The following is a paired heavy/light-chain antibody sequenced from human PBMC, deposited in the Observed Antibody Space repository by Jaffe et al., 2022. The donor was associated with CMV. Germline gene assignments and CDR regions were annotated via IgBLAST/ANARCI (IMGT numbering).Light chain of an antibody. CDR3: SSYTGTSARV. J-gene: IGLJ3*02. CDR2: DVN. V-gene: IGLV2-14*03. Sequence: QSALTQPASVSGSPGQSITISCTGTSSDVGGYDYVSWYQQHPGKVPEVIIYDVNKRPSGVSNRFSGSKSGNTASLTISGLQAEDEADYYCSSYTGTSARVFGGGTKVTVL. CDR1: SSDVGGYDY.
Heavy chain of an antibody. CDR1: GYTFTSHT. Sequence: QVHLVQSGAEVKKPGASVKVSCKASGYTFTSHTMHWVRQAPGQRLEWMGWINVGNGNTKYSQDFQGRVTITSDLSATTTYLELNRLKSEDTAVYYCVRDRSGWYKHFDYWGQGTLVSVSS. D-gene: IGHD6-19*01. CDR3: VRDRSGWYKHFDY. CDR2: INVGNGNT. J-gene: IGHJ4*02. V-gene: IGHV1-3*01.